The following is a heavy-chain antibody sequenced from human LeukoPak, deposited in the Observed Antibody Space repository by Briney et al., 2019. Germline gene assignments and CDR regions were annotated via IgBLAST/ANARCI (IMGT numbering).Heavy chain of an antibody. V-gene: IGHV3-30*02. Sequence: PGGSLRLSCAASGFTFSSYGMHWVRQAPGKGLEWVAVIWYDGSNKYYADSVKGRFTISRDNSKNTLYLQMYSLTTEDTAVYYCAKILTLTTDWFDPWGQGTLVTVSS. CDR3: AKILTLTTDWFDP. J-gene: IGHJ5*02. CDR2: IWYDGSNK. D-gene: IGHD4-17*01. CDR1: GFTFSSYG.